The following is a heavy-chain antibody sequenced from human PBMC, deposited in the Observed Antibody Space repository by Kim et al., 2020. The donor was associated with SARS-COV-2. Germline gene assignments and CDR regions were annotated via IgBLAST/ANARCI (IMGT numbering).Heavy chain of an antibody. CDR1: GYTFTSYY. D-gene: IGHD6-19*01. V-gene: IGHV1-46*01. Sequence: ASVKVSCKASGYTFTSYYMHWVRQAPGQGLEWMGIINPSGGSTSYAQKFQGRVTMTRDTSTSTVYMELSSLRSEDTAVYYCARDLGRGLYSSGWGLFDYWGQGTLVTVSS. CDR3: ARDLGRGLYSSGWGLFDY. CDR2: INPSGGST. J-gene: IGHJ4*02.